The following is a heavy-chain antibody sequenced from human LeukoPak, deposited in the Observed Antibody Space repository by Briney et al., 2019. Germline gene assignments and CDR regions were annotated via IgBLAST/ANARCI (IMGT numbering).Heavy chain of an antibody. D-gene: IGHD3-3*01. V-gene: IGHV3-30-3*01. CDR1: GFTFSSYA. Sequence: GGSLRLSCAASGFTFSSYAMHWVRQAPGKGLEWVAVISYDGSNKYYADSVKGRFTISRDNSKNSLYLQMNSLRAEDTAVYYCARAPHYDFWSGYYSDYYYYYGMDVWGQGTTVTVSS. CDR3: ARAPHYDFWSGYYSDYYYYYGMDV. J-gene: IGHJ6*02. CDR2: ISYDGSNK.